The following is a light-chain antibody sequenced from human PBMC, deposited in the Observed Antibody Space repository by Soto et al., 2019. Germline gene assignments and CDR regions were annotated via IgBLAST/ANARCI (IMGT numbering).Light chain of an antibody. CDR1: QSISSW. J-gene: IGKJ1*01. CDR3: QQYNSYSGT. V-gene: IGKV1-5*01. CDR2: DAS. Sequence: DIQMTQSPSPLSASVGDRVTITCRASQSISSWLAWYQQKPGKAPKLLIYDASSLESGVPSRFSGSGSGTEFTLTISSLQPDDFATYYCQQYNSYSGTFGQGTKVDI.